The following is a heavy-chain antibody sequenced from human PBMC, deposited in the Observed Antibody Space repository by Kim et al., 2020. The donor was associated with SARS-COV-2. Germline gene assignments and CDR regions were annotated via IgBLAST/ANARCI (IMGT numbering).Heavy chain of an antibody. Sequence: SETLSLTCAVYGGSFSGYYWSWIRQPPGKGLEWIGEINHSGSTNYNPSLKSRVTISVDTSKNQFSLKLSSVTAADTAVYYCARVPSYGSGSYYNLPYYYGMDVWGQGTTVTVSS. CDR3: ARVPSYGSGSYYNLPYYYGMDV. CDR2: INHSGST. V-gene: IGHV4-34*01. J-gene: IGHJ6*02. CDR1: GGSFSGYY. D-gene: IGHD3-10*01.